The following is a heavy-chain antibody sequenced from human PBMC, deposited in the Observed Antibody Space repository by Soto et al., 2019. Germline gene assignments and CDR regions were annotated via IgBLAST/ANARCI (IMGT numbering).Heavy chain of an antibody. CDR3: AKIAYYDILTGSRKYNWFDP. CDR1: GFTCSSYS. V-gene: IGHV3-23*01. J-gene: IGHJ5*02. CDR2: ISGGGGST. Sequence: GGSLRLSCAASGFTCSSYSMSWVRQAPGKGLEWVSAISGGGGSTYYADSVKGRFTISRDNSKNTLYLQMNSLRAEDTAVYYCAKIAYYDILTGSRKYNWFDPWGQGTLVTVSS. D-gene: IGHD3-9*01.